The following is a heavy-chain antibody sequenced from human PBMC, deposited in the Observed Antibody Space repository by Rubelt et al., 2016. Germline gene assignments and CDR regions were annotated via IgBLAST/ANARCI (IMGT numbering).Heavy chain of an antibody. CDR2: INHSGST. CDR1: GGSFSGYY. CDR3: ARGKSGKSIHYGMDV. J-gene: IGHJ6*02. D-gene: IGHD6-25*01. V-gene: IGHV4-34*01. Sequence: QVQLQQWGAGLLKPSETLSLTCAVYGGSFSGYYWSWIRQPPGKGLEWIGEINHSGSTNYNPSLKSRVTISVDTSKNQFSLKLSSVTAADTAVYYCARGKSGKSIHYGMDVWGQGTTVTVPS.